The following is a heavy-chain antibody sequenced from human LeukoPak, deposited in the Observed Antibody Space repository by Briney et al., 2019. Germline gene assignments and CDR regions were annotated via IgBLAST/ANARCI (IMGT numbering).Heavy chain of an antibody. J-gene: IGHJ3*02. CDR3: AGCSSTSCYPPAFDI. D-gene: IGHD2-2*01. CDR2: IYYSGST. V-gene: IGHV4-39*01. CDR1: GGSISSSSYY. Sequence: KPSETLSLTCTVSGGSISSSSYYWGWIRQPPGKGLEWVGGIYYSGSTYYSPSLKSRVTISVDTSKNQLSLKLSSVTAADTAVYYCAGCSSTSCYPPAFDIWGQGTMVTVSS.